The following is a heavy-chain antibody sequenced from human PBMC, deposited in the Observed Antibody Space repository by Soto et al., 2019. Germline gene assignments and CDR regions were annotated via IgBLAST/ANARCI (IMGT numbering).Heavy chain of an antibody. CDR1: GDTFTIFA. CDR3: ARDLGSGYDPGDY. CDR2: IIPTIGTT. D-gene: IGHD5-12*01. V-gene: IGHV1-69*12. J-gene: IGHJ4*02. Sequence: QVQLVQSGAEVKKPGSSVKVSCKASGDTFTIFAISWVRQAPGQGLEWMGGIIPTIGTTNYAQRFQGRITITGAESTGTAYMVLSSLKSEDTAVYCCARDLGSGYDPGDYWGQGTLVPVSS.